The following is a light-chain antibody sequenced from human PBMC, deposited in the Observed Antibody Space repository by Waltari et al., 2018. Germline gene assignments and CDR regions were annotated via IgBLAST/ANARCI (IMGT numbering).Light chain of an antibody. CDR1: QDISNY. CDR3: QQYNNWPPLT. J-gene: IGKJ4*01. Sequence: DIQMTQSPSSRSASVGDRVTITCQASQDISNYLNWYQQKPGKAPKLLIYDASNLETGVPSRFSGSGSGTDFTFTISSLQPEDIATYYCQQYNNWPPLTFGGGTKVEIK. V-gene: IGKV1-33*01. CDR2: DAS.